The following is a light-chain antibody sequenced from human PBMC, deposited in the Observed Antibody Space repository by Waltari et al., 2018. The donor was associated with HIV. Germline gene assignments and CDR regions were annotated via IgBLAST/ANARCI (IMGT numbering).Light chain of an antibody. V-gene: IGLV2-11*01. Sequence: QSALTQPRSVSGSPGQSVTISCTGTSSDVGGYKYVSWYQQHPGKAPKLMINDVSKRPSGVPVRFSRSKSGNTASLTISGLQAENEADYYGCSDTGSYNYVFGTGTKVTVL. J-gene: IGLJ1*01. CDR3: CSDTGSYNYV. CDR2: DVS. CDR1: SSDVGGYKY.